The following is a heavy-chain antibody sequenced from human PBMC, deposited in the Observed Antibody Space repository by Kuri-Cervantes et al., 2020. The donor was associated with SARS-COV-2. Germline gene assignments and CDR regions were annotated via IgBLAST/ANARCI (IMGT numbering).Heavy chain of an antibody. J-gene: IGHJ4*02. CDR1: GGSISSYY. Sequence: GSLRLSCTVSGGSISSYYWSWIRQPPGKGLEWIGYIYYSGSTNYNPSLKSRVTISVDTSKNQFSLKLSSVTAADTAVYYCARCGYSYGYYNSFDYWGQRTLVTVSS. V-gene: IGHV4-59*01. D-gene: IGHD5-18*01. CDR2: IYYSGST. CDR3: ARCGYSYGYYNSFDY.